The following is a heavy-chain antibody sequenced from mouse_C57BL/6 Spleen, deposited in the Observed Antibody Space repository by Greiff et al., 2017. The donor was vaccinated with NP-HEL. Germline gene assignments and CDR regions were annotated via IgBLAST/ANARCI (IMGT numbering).Heavy chain of an antibody. CDR3: ARSHTVVAGGAMDY. D-gene: IGHD1-1*01. Sequence: VQLQQSGAELVRPGTSVKVSCKASGYAFTNYLIEWVKQRPGQGLEWIGVINPGSGGTNYNEEFKGKATLTADKSSSTAYMQLSSLTSEDSAVYFCARSHTVVAGGAMDYWGQGTSVTVSS. CDR1: GYAFTNYL. CDR2: INPGSGGT. V-gene: IGHV1-54*01. J-gene: IGHJ4*01.